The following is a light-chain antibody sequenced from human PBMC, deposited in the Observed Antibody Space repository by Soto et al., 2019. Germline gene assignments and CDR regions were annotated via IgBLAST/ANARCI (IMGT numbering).Light chain of an antibody. Sequence: QSVLPQPPSASGSPGQSVAISCTGTSSDAGAYNSVSWYQQHPGKAPKLMIYEVNQPPSGVPDRCSGSKSGNTASLTVSGLQAEDEADYYCQSYDSTLDARYVFGTGTKGTVL. CDR2: EVN. V-gene: IGLV2-8*01. CDR3: QSYDSTLDARYV. J-gene: IGLJ1*01. CDR1: SSDAGAYNS.